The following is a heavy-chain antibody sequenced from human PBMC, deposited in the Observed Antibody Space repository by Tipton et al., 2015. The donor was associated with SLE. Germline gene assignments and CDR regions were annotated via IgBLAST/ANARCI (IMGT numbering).Heavy chain of an antibody. CDR1: GGSISSYY. V-gene: IGHV4-4*08. CDR3: AREPYYYDSSGYSGGWFDP. J-gene: IGHJ5*02. Sequence: TLSLTCTVSGGSISSYYWSWIRQPPGKGLEWIGYIYTSGSTNYNPSLKSRVTISVDTSKNQFSLKLSSVTAADTAVYYCAREPYYYDSSGYSGGWFDPWGQGTLVTVSS. D-gene: IGHD3-22*01. CDR2: IYTSGST.